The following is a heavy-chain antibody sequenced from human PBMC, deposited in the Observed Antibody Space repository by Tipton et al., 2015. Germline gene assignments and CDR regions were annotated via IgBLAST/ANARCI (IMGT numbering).Heavy chain of an antibody. CDR2: IHYSGNS. CDR3: ARARGRHGGLFDS. CDR1: GVSVNSYY. Sequence: GLVKPSETLSLTCTVSGVSVNSYYWGWIRQPPGKGLEYIGYIHYSGNSNYNPSPKSRISMSVDTSKNQISLKMTSVTASDTAVYYCARARGRHGGLFDSWGQGILVTVSS. J-gene: IGHJ4*02. D-gene: IGHD4-23*01. V-gene: IGHV4-59*02.